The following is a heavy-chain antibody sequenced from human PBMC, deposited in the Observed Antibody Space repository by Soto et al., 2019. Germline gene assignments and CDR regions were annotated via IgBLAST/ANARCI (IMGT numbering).Heavy chain of an antibody. V-gene: IGHV1-3*01. CDR3: ARDRTTSSTRRFDY. CDR2: ISGADGNT. J-gene: IGHJ4*02. CDR1: GYIFTNYA. Sequence: QVQLVQSGAEVKKPGASVKVSCKASGYIFTNYAIHWVRQAPGQRLEWMGWISGADGNTRYSPKFQGRLTFSTDTSASTAYMELSSLRSEDTAVFYCARDRTTSSTRRFDYWGQGTLVTVSS. D-gene: IGHD4-17*01.